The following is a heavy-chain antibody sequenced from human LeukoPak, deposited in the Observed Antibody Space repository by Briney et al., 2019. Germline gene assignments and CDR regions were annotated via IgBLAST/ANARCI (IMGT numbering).Heavy chain of an antibody. CDR2: IYYSGST. J-gene: IGHJ4*02. D-gene: IGHD3-10*01. V-gene: IGHV4-59*01. CDR1: GGSTRSYY. CDR3: ARGSYSPDY. Sequence: PSETLSLTCTVSGGSTRSYYWSWIRQPPGKRLECIGYIYYSGSTKYNPSLKSRVAISLDTSKNQFSLKMSSVTAADSAVYYCARGSYSPDYWGQGTLVTVSS.